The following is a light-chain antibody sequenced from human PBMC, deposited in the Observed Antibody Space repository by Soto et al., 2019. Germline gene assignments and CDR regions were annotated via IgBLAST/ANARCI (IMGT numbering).Light chain of an antibody. CDR1: SSDVGGHSC. CDR3: CSYAGSYVV. J-gene: IGLJ2*01. Sequence: QSALTQPRSVSGSPGQSVAISCTGTSSDVGGHSCVSWYQHHPGKAPKLMIYDFTKRPSGVPDRLSGSKSGNTASLTISGLQAEDEGDYYCCSYAGSYVVFGGGTKLTVL. V-gene: IGLV2-11*01. CDR2: DFT.